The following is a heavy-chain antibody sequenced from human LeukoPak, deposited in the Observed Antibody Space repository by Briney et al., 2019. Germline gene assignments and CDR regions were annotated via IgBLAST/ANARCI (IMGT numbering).Heavy chain of an antibody. CDR2: ISRNSGSI. V-gene: IGHV3-9*01. J-gene: IGHJ3*02. Sequence: PGRSLRLSCAASGFTFDDYAMHWVRQAPGKGLEWVSGISRNSGSIGYADSVKGRFTISRDNAKNTLYLQMNSLRAEDTAVYYCVRGGNAFDIWGQGTMVIVSS. CDR3: VRGGNAFDI. CDR1: GFTFDDYA. D-gene: IGHD3-16*01.